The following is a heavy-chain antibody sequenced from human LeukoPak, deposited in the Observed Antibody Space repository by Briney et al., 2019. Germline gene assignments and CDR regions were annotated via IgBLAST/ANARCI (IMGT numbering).Heavy chain of an antibody. CDR2: INPNSGGT. V-gene: IGHV1-2*02. D-gene: IGHD3-22*01. J-gene: IGHJ6*03. Sequence: ASVKVSCKASGYTFTGYYMHWVRQAPGQGLEWMGWINPNSGGTNYAQKFQGRVTMTRDTSISTAYMELSRLRSDDTAVYYCARGRYDSSGYYLLYYYYYYMDVWGKGTTVTISS. CDR3: ARGRYDSSGYYLLYYYYYYMDV. CDR1: GYTFTGYY.